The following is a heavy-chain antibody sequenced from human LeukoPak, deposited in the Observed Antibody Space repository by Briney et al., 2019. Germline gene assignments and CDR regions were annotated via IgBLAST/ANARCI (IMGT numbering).Heavy chain of an antibody. J-gene: IGHJ6*02. CDR3: ARESPGPDYYYYYGMDV. V-gene: IGHV3-30*04. CDR2: ISYDGSNK. Sequence: GGSLRLSCAASGFPFSNYAMPWVRQAPGKGLEWVAVISYDGSNKYYADSVKGRFTISRDNSKNTLYLQMNSLRAEDTAVYYCARESPGPDYYYYYGMDVWGQGTTVTVSS. CDR1: GFPFSNYA.